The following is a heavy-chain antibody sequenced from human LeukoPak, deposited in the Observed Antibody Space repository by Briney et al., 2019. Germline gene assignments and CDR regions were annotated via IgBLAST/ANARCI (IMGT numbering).Heavy chain of an antibody. CDR2: INEDGDVT. D-gene: IGHD2-21*02. J-gene: IGHJ5*02. CDR1: GFIFNTYW. CDR3: AGERHTAASYNWYDP. Sequence: GGSLRLSCAASGFIFNTYWMSWVRQAPGKGLEWVANINEDGDVTYYVDSVKGRFTFSRDNARNSLYLQMNSLRVEDTAVYYCAGERHTAASYNWYDPWGQGTLVAVSS. V-gene: IGHV3-7*01.